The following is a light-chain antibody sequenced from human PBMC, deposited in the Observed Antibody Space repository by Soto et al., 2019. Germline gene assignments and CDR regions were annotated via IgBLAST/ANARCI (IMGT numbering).Light chain of an antibody. CDR1: QGIRND. CDR2: AAS. J-gene: IGKJ1*01. V-gene: IGKV1-6*01. CDR3: LQDYSDSWT. Sequence: AIQMTQSPSSLSASVGDRVTITCRASQGIRNDLAWYQHKPGKAPRLLIYAASALQTGVPSRFSGSGSGTDFTLTISSLQPEDFATYYCLQDYSDSWTFGQGTKVEVK.